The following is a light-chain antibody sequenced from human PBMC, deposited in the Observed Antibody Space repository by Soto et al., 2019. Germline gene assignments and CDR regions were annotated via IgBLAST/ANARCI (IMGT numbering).Light chain of an antibody. CDR1: SSNIGAGYD. V-gene: IGLV1-40*01. CDR3: QSYDNSLSVYV. Sequence: QSVLTQPPSVSGAPGQRVTISCTGSSSNIGAGYDVQWYQQLPGTAPKLLIYGNSNRPSGVPDRFSGSKSGTSASLAITGLQAEDEADYYCQSYDNSLSVYVFGTGTKLTVL. CDR2: GNS. J-gene: IGLJ1*01.